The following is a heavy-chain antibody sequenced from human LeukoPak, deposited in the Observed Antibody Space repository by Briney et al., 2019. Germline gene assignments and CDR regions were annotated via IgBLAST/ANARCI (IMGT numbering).Heavy chain of an antibody. D-gene: IGHD6-13*01. CDR2: IYYSGST. J-gene: IGHJ4*02. CDR1: SGSISSSSYY. V-gene: IGHV4-39*07. CDR3: ARGWSSSWYEREYFDY. Sequence: SETLSLTCTVSSGSISSSSYYWGWIRQPPGKGLEWIGSIYYSGSTNYNPSLKSRVTMSVDTSKNQFSLKLSSVTAADTAVYYCARGWSSSWYEREYFDYWGQGTLVTVSS.